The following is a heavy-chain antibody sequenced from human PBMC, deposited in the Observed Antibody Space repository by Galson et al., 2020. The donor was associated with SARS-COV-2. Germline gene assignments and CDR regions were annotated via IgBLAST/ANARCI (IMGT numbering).Heavy chain of an antibody. CDR3: ARRKYYNYYMDV. CDR1: GGSISTSSDY. J-gene: IGHJ6*03. CDR2: ISYSGST. V-gene: IGHV4-39*01. Sequence: SETLSLTCAVYGGSISTSSDYWGWIRQPPGKGLEWIATISYSGSTYYNPSLKSRVVISVDKSKNQFSLRMSSVTAADTAVYYCARRKYYNYYMDVWGKGTAVIISS.